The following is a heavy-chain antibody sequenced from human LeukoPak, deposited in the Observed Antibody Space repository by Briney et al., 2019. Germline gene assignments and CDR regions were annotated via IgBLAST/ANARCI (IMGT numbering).Heavy chain of an antibody. D-gene: IGHD3-22*01. V-gene: IGHV3-7*01. Sequence: PGGSLRLPCVASGFNFRGYFMNWVRQGPGKGLEWVASIKQDGSDKYYVDSVKGRFTVSRDNGKNSLYLEMSSLRVEDTAIYYCARVSRDDSAAWGQGTLVTVSS. CDR1: GFNFRGYF. CDR2: IKQDGSDK. J-gene: IGHJ5*02. CDR3: ARVSRDDSAA.